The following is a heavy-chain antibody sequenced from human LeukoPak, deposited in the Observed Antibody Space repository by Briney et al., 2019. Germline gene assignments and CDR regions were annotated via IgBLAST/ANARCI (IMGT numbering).Heavy chain of an antibody. Sequence: GGSLRLSCVASGFAVGSNYMSWVRQAPGKGLEWVSLIYSGGAIRYADSVKGRFTISRDSPKNTLFLQMNDLTVEDTARYYCARRPGNWGQGILVTVSS. D-gene: IGHD1-14*01. CDR2: IYSGGAI. CDR1: GFAVGSNY. CDR3: ARRPGN. J-gene: IGHJ4*02. V-gene: IGHV3-53*01.